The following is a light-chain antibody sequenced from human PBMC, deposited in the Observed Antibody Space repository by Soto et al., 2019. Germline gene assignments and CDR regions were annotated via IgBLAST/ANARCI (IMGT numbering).Light chain of an antibody. J-gene: IGKJ1*01. V-gene: IGKV1-5*03. CDR3: QQYNSYCPWT. Sequence: DIHMTQSPSTLSSSVGDRVPIPCRASQSISSWLSWYQKKQGKAPNLLIYRAATFESGGPSRFSGSGSGTELALTISSLQPDYDATYYYQQYNSYCPWTFGQGTKVDIK. CDR1: QSISSW. CDR2: RAA.